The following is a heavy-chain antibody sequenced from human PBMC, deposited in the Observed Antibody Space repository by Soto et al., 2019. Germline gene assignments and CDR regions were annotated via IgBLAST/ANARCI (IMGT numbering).Heavy chain of an antibody. D-gene: IGHD6-13*01. Sequence: SETLSLTCTVSGGSMIAYYWNWMRQPPGKGLQWIGYTYYSGSTTYNPSLKSRVTVSVDSSKNQFSLKLDSVTPADTAVYYCARVRGTAGKRYFDYWGPGTLVTVSS. V-gene: IGHV4-59*01. CDR1: GGSMIAYY. CDR3: ARVRGTAGKRYFDY. CDR2: TYYSGST. J-gene: IGHJ4*02.